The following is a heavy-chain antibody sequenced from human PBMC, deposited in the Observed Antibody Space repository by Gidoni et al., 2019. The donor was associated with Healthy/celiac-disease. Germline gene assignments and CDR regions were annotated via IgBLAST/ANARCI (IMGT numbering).Heavy chain of an antibody. D-gene: IGHD3-3*01. CDR1: GGTFSSYA. V-gene: IGHV1-69*01. J-gene: IGHJ6*02. CDR3: ARANATSVYYDFWSGYFRGGTYYYYYGMDV. Sequence: QVQLVQSGAEVKKPGSSVKVSCQASGGTFSSYAISWVRPAPGQGLEWMGGIIPICGTANYAQKFQGRGTINADESTSTADMELSSLRSEDKAVYYCARANATSVYYDFWSGYFRGGTYYYYYGMDVWGQGTTVTVSS. CDR2: IIPICGTA.